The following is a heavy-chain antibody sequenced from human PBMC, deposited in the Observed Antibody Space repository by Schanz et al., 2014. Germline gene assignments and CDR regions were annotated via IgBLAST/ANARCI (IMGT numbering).Heavy chain of an antibody. CDR2: IWYDGSNK. Sequence: VQLLEFGGGLVQPGGSLRLSCAASGFTFSKYWMSWVRQAPGKGLEWVAFIWYDGSNKYYADSVKGRFTISRDNSKNTLYLQMSSLRAEDTAIYYCAKGMGYCSGGTCYDYYYYGLDVWGQGTTVTVSS. CDR3: AKGMGYCSGGTCYDYYYYGLDV. CDR1: GFTFSKYW. J-gene: IGHJ6*02. V-gene: IGHV3-30*02. D-gene: IGHD2-15*01.